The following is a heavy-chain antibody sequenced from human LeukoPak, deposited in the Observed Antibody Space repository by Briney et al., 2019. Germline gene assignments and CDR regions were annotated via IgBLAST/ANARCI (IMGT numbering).Heavy chain of an antibody. CDR3: ARVATYYDFWSGYYREYYFDY. J-gene: IGHJ4*02. CDR1: GFTFSSYS. D-gene: IGHD3-3*01. Sequence: GGSLRLSCAASGFTFSSYSMNWVRQAPGKGLEWVSSISSSSSYIYYADSVKGRFTNSRDNAKNSLYLQMNSLRAEDTAVYYCARVATYYDFWSGYYREYYFDYWGQGTLVTVSS. CDR2: ISSSSSYI. V-gene: IGHV3-21*01.